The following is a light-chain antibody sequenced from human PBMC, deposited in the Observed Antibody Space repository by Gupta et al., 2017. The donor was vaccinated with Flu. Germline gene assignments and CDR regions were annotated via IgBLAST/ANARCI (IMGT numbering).Light chain of an antibody. Sequence: QSALTPPASVSGSPGPSITISCTGTSSDVGGYNYVSWYQQHPGKAPKLMIYEVSNRPSGVSNRFSGSKSGNTAALTISGLQDEDEADYYGSSYTSSSTHVFGTGTKVTVL. CDR2: EVS. V-gene: IGLV2-14*01. CDR1: SSDVGGYNY. J-gene: IGLJ1*01. CDR3: SSYTSSSTHV.